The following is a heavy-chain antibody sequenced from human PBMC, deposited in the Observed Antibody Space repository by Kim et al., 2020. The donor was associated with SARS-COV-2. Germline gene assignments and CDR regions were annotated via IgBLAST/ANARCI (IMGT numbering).Heavy chain of an antibody. CDR3: WGGLVLLSYYGMDV. D-gene: IGHD3-10*01. V-gene: IGHV3-33*01. Sequence: GGSLRLSCAASGFTFSSYGMHWVRQAPGKGLEWVADICSDGSNNYYADYVKDRLTITSDNYTNTLYLQLNNLRTGDAAVDYCWGGLVLLSYYGMDVCGQG. CDR2: ICSDGSNN. J-gene: IGHJ6*02. CDR1: GFTFSSYG.